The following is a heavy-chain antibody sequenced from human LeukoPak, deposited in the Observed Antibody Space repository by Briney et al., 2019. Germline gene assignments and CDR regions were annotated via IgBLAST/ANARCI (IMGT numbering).Heavy chain of an antibody. CDR1: GFTFSSYA. V-gene: IGHV3-23*01. J-gene: IGHJ4*02. CDR2: ISGSGGST. Sequence: PGGSLRLSCAASGFTFSSYAMSWVRQAPGKGLEWVSAISGSGGSTYYADSVKGRFTISGDNSKNTLYLQMNSLRAEDTAVYYCAKTSWAVAARGWFDYWGQGTLVTVSS. CDR3: AKTSWAVAARGWFDY. D-gene: IGHD6-19*01.